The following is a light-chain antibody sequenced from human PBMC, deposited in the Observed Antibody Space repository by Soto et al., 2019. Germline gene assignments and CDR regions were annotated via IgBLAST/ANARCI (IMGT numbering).Light chain of an antibody. V-gene: IGKV3-11*01. CDR3: QQRINCPLT. J-gene: IGKJ4*01. Sequence: EIVLTQSPATLSLSPGERVTLSCRASQSISSHLAWYQQKPGQAPRLLIYGASNRPSGIPARFSGSGSGTDFTLTISSLEPEDFAIYYCQQRINCPLTSGGGTKVEIK. CDR1: QSISSH. CDR2: GAS.